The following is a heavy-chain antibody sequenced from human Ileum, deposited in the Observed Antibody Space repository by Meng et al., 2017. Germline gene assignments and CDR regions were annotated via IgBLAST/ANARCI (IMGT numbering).Heavy chain of an antibody. CDR1: GFTFSRYA. J-gene: IGHJ4*02. D-gene: IGHD1-1*01. V-gene: IGHV3-7*01. CDR2: IKPDGSEA. Sequence: EGGLGEGGGGLVPPGGSLRLSCAGSGFTFSRYAMSWVRQAPGRGLEWVANIKPDGSEAFFGDSVKGRFTISRDNSKNLLYLQMNSLRAEDTAVYYCVRDIGLEYWGQGTVVTVSS. CDR3: VRDIGLEY.